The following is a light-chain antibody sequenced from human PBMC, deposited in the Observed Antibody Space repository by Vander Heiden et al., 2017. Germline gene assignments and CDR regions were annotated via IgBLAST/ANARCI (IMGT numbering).Light chain of an antibody. J-gene: IGLJ1*01. CDR1: SSNIVASSD. V-gene: IGLV1-40*01. CDR2: GNT. CDR3: QSYDSSLSGFV. Sequence: QSVLTQPPSLSGAPVQRVTISCTVSSSNIVASSDVHWYQHLPGTAPKLLICGNTNRPSGVPDRFSGSKSGTSASLAITGLQAEDEADYYCQSYDSSLSGFVFGTGTKVAVL.